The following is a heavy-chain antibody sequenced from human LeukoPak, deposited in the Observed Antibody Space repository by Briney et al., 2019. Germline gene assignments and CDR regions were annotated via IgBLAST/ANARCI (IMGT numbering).Heavy chain of an antibody. J-gene: IGHJ4*02. CDR1: SYSFNRYG. CDR3: ARDSSSWNTPSDY. V-gene: IGHV1-18*01. Sequence: GASVKVSCKASSYSFNRYGISWVRQAPGQGLEWMGWISGYNGNTNYAQKLQGRVTMTTDTSTSTAYMELRSLRSDDTAVYYCARDSSSWNTPSDYWGQGTLVTVSS. D-gene: IGHD6-13*01. CDR2: ISGYNGNT.